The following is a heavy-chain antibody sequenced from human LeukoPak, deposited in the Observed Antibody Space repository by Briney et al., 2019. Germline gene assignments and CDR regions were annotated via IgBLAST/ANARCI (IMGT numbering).Heavy chain of an antibody. J-gene: IGHJ5*02. D-gene: IGHD3/OR15-3a*01. CDR2: IYYSGST. V-gene: IGHV4-59*08. CDR3: ARLGAIFGLNP. Sequence: SETMSLTCTVSGGPISSYYWSWIRQPPGKGLEWIGYIYYSGSTNYNPSLKSRVTISVDTSKNQFSLKLSSVTAADTAVYYCARLGAIFGLNPWGQGTLVTVSS. CDR1: GGPISSYY.